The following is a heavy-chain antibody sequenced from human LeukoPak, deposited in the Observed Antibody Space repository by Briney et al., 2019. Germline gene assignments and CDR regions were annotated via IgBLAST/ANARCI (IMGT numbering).Heavy chain of an antibody. CDR3: AKEYSGYDFDY. J-gene: IGHJ4*02. CDR1: GFTFSSYA. CDR2: ISGSGSST. Sequence: GGSLRLSCAASGFTFSSYAMSWVRQAPGKGLEWVSPISGSGSSTYYADSVKGRFTISRDNSKNTLYLQMDSLRAEDTALYYCAKEYSGYDFDYWGQGTLVTVSS. V-gene: IGHV3-23*01. D-gene: IGHD5-12*01.